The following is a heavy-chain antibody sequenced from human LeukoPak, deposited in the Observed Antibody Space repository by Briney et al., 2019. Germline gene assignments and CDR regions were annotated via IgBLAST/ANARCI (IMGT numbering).Heavy chain of an antibody. V-gene: IGHV3-48*01. CDR3: AIEGYCGDDCYSFGAFDI. Sequence: GGSLRLSCAASGFTFSSYSMNWVRQAPGKGLEWVSYISSSSSTIYYADSVKGRFTISRDNAKNSLYLQMNSLRAEDTAVYYCAIEGYCGDDCYSFGAFDIWGQGTMVTVSS. J-gene: IGHJ3*02. CDR2: ISSSSSTI. CDR1: GFTFSSYS. D-gene: IGHD2-21*02.